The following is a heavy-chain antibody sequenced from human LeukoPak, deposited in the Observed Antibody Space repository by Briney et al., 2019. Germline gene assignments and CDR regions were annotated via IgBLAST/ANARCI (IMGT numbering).Heavy chain of an antibody. Sequence: SVKVSCKASGGTFSSYAISWVRQAPGQGLEWMGGIIPIFGTANYAQKFQGRVTITADESTSTAYMELSSLRSEDTAVYYCASQYLSRGEYSHQWGQGTLVTVSS. CDR2: IIPIFGTA. D-gene: IGHD2/OR15-2a*01. CDR3: ASQYLSRGEYSHQ. V-gene: IGHV1-69*01. CDR1: GGTFSSYA. J-gene: IGHJ1*01.